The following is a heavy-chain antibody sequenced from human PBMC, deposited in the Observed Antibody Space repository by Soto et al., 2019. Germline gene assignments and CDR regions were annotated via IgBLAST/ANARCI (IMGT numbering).Heavy chain of an antibody. CDR3: ARYNSGRSDY. J-gene: IGHJ4*02. CDR1: GYTFTGYY. CDR2: INPNSGGT. D-gene: IGHD6-19*01. V-gene: IGHV1-2*04. Sequence: ASVKVSCKASGYTFTGYYMHWVRQAPGQGLEWMGWINPNSGGTNYAQKFQGWVTMTRDTSISTAYMELNSLRAEDTAVYYCARYNSGRSDYWGQGTLVTVSS.